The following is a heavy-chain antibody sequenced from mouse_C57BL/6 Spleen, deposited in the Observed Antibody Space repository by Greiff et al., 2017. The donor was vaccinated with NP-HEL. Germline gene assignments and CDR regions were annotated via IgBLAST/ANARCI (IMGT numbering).Heavy chain of an antibody. V-gene: IGHV1-81*01. CDR2: IYPRSGNT. Sequence: QXQQSGAELARPGASVKLSCKASGYTFTSSGISWVKQRTGQGLEWIGEIYPRSGNTYYNEKFKGKATLTADKSSSTAYMELRSLTSEDSAVYFCARRGSSGYFDYWGQGTTLTVSS. CDR1: GYTFTSSG. D-gene: IGHD3-2*02. CDR3: ARRGSSGYFDY. J-gene: IGHJ2*01.